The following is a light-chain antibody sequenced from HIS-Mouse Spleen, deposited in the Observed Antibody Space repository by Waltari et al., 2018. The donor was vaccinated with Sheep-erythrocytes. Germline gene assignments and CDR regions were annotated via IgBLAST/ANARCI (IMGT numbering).Light chain of an antibody. V-gene: IGLV1-47*01. CDR3: AAWDDSLSGPV. J-gene: IGLJ3*02. CDR1: TSHTVTTS. CDR2: RNI. Sequence: GRTQPPSASGTPGQRVTISCSATTSHTVTTSVSVYQQLPGTAPNLLISRNILRPSGVPHRFSGSKSGTSASLAISGLRSEDEADYYCAAWDDSLSGPVFGGGTKLTVL.